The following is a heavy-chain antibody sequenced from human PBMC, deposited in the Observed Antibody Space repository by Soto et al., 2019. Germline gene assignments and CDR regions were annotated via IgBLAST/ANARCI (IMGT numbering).Heavy chain of an antibody. J-gene: IGHJ5*02. CDR3: AWSNVNWLET. CDR1: GFPLNNPFSRAC. CDR2: IKGKFNGEAT. Sequence: EVQLVESGGALVKPGGSLRLSCVASGFPLNNPFSRACMTWVRQAPGKGLEWVGRIKGKFNGEATDYAAPVKGRFTISRDDSKHTQYLQMNSLTTDDTAVYYCAWSNVNWLETWGQGTLVTVSS. V-gene: IGHV3-15*02. D-gene: IGHD3-16*01.